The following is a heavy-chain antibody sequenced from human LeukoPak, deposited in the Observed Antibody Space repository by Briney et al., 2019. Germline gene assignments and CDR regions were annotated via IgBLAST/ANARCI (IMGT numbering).Heavy chain of an antibody. D-gene: IGHD2-8*01. Sequence: ASVKVSCKVSGYTLTELSMHWVRQAPGKGLEWMGVFDPKDGETIYAQKFQGRVTMTEDTSTDTAYMELSSLRSEDTAVYYCATEGRHCTNGVCYTNYFDYWGQGTLVTVSS. CDR1: GYTLTELS. CDR2: FDPKDGET. J-gene: IGHJ4*02. CDR3: ATEGRHCTNGVCYTNYFDY. V-gene: IGHV1-24*01.